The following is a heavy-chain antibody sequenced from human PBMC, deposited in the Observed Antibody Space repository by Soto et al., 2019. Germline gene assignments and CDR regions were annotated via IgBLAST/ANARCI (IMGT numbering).Heavy chain of an antibody. V-gene: IGHV5-51*01. D-gene: IGHD3-3*01. Sequence: GESLKISCQGFGYKFSTYWIAWVRQTPGKGLEWMGNIYPGDSEIRYSPSFEGQVTLSADQSINTAYLQWSSLKASDTAMYYCATFGVTTGIGMDVWGQGTTVTVS. CDR1: GYKFSTYW. J-gene: IGHJ6*02. CDR2: IYPGDSEI. CDR3: ATFGVTTGIGMDV.